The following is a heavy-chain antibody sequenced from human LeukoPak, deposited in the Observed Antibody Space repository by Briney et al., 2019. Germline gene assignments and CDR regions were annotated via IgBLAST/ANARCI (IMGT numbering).Heavy chain of an antibody. Sequence: GASVKVSCKASGYTFTDYYIHWVRQAPGQGLQWMGWSYPKTGAALSAQRFQGRPTMTRDMSIATAYMELGGLTSDDTAIYYCASLAIHFGVRGFDYWGQGTLVTVSS. V-gene: IGHV1-2*02. CDR3: ASLAIHFGVRGFDY. J-gene: IGHJ4*02. D-gene: IGHD3-10*02. CDR2: SYPKTGAA. CDR1: GYTFTDYY.